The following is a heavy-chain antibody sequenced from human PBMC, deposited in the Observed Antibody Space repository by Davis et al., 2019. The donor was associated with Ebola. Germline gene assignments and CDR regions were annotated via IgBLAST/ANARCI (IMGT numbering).Heavy chain of an antibody. Sequence: GESLKISCAASGFTFRSYWMHWVRQAPGKGLVWVSRINSDGSRTTYADSVKGRLTISRDNAKNSLYLQMNSLRAEDTAVYYCARVGSYGMDVWGQGTTVTVSS. V-gene: IGHV3-74*01. CDR2: INSDGSRT. CDR1: GFTFRSYW. J-gene: IGHJ6*02. CDR3: ARVGSYGMDV. D-gene: IGHD3-10*01.